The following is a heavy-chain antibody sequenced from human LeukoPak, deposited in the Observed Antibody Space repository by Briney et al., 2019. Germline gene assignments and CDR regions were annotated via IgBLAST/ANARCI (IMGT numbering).Heavy chain of an antibody. Sequence: GGSLRLSCAASGFTFSSYWMGWVRQAPGKWLEWVANMNIDGSEKYYADSAKGRFTISTDNARNSVYLQMNSLRVEDTAVYYCARDPVEWELLLDYWGQGTLVTVSS. V-gene: IGHV3-7*01. CDR2: MNIDGSEK. CDR1: GFTFSSYW. J-gene: IGHJ4*02. D-gene: IGHD1-26*01. CDR3: ARDPVEWELLLDY.